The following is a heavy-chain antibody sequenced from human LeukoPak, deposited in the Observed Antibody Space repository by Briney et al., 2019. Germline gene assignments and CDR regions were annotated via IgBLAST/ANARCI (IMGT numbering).Heavy chain of an antibody. Sequence: SVKVSCKASGGTFSSYAISWVRQAPGQGLEWMGGIIPIFGTANYAQKFQGRVTITADESTSTAYMELSSLRSGDTAVYYCARETSYYDILTGYFYYFDYWGQGTLVTVSS. D-gene: IGHD3-9*01. CDR2: IIPIFGTA. CDR3: ARETSYYDILTGYFYYFDY. J-gene: IGHJ4*02. V-gene: IGHV1-69*01. CDR1: GGTFSSYA.